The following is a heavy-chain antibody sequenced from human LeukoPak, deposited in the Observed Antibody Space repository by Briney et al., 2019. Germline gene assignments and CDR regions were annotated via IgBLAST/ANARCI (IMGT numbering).Heavy chain of an antibody. V-gene: IGHV3-72*01. CDR1: GFTFSDAY. D-gene: IGHD4-17*01. J-gene: IGHJ4*02. CDR2: IRNKPHSYTT. CDR3: TRVRHGDYFDP. Sequence: GGSLRLSCAASGFTFSDAYMDWVRRAPGKGLQWVGRIRNKPHSYTTDYAASVKGRFTISRGDSKNSLSLQMNSLKTEDTAVYYCTRVRHGDYFDPWGLGTLVTVSS.